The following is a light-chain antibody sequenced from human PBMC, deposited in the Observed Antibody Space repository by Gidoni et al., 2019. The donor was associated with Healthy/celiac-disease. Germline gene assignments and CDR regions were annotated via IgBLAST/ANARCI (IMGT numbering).Light chain of an antibody. CDR1: QSVSSN. CDR3: QQYNNWPPWWT. CDR2: GAS. Sequence: EIVMTQSPATLSVSPGERATLSCRASQSVSSNLAWYQQKPGQAPRLLNYGASTRATGIPARFSGSGSGTEFTLTISSLQSEDFAVYYCQQYNNWPPWWTFGQGTKVEIK. V-gene: IGKV3-15*01. J-gene: IGKJ1*01.